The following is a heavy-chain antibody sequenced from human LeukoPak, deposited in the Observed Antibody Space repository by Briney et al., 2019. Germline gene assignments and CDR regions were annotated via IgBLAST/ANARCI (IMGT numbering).Heavy chain of an antibody. Sequence: GGSLRLSCAASGFTFSSYAMHWVRQAPGKGLDWVAVIWYDGNNKYYTDSVKGRFTISRDNAKNTLYLQMNSLRVEDTAVYNCAKDKDFWSGYYRGVPYYYGMDVWGQGTTVTVSS. CDR1: GFTFSSYA. V-gene: IGHV3-30*02. J-gene: IGHJ6*02. D-gene: IGHD3-3*01. CDR3: AKDKDFWSGYYRGVPYYYGMDV. CDR2: IWYDGNNK.